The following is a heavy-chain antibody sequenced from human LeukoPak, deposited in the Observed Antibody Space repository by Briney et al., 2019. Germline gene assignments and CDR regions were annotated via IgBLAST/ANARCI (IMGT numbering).Heavy chain of an antibody. CDR2: ISGSGGST. J-gene: IGHJ4*02. Sequence: PGGSLRLSCAASGFTLSSYAMSWVRQAPGKGLEWVSTISGSGGSTYYADSVKGRFTISRDNSKNTLYLQMNSLRAEDTAVYYCAKVSVPAAMGRFGYWGQGTLATVSS. CDR1: GFTLSSYA. V-gene: IGHV3-23*01. D-gene: IGHD2-2*01. CDR3: AKVSVPAAMGRFGY.